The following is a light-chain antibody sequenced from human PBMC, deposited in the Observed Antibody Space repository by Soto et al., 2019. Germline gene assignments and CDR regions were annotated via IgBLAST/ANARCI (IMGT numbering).Light chain of an antibody. V-gene: IGKV1-9*01. CDR3: QQLNSYPVT. CDR2: AAF. CDR1: QGIRSY. Sequence: DIQLTQSPSFLSASGGARITITCRARQGIRSYLAWYQQKPGKAPKLLIYAAFTLQSGVPSRFSGSGSGTEFTLTISSLQPEDFATYYCQQLNSYPVTFGQGTKVEIK. J-gene: IGKJ1*01.